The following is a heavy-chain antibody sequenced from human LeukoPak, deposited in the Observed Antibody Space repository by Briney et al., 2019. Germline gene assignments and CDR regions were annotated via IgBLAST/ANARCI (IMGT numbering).Heavy chain of an antibody. CDR2: IYTSGST. J-gene: IGHJ6*03. V-gene: IGHV4-61*02. Sequence: KPSETLSLTCTVSGGSISSGSFYWSWIRQPAGKGLEWIGRIYTSGSTNYNPSLKSRVTISVDTSKNQFSLMLSSVSAADTAVYYCARATYYYDISGNPSPNYYMDVWGKGTTVTISS. D-gene: IGHD3-22*01. CDR1: GGSISSGSFY. CDR3: ARATYYYDISGNPSPNYYMDV.